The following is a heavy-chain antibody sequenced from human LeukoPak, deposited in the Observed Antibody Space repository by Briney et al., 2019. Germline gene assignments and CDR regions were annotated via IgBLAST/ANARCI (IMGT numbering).Heavy chain of an antibody. Sequence: PGGSLRLSCTASGFTFGDYAMSWFRQAPGKGLEWVGFIRNKAYGGTTDYAASVKGRFTISRDNSKSIAYLQMNSLKTEDTAVYYCARDWTTVNPWGQGTLVTVSS. J-gene: IGHJ5*02. CDR2: IRNKAYGGTT. CDR1: GFTFGDYA. CDR3: ARDWTTVNP. V-gene: IGHV3-49*03. D-gene: IGHD4-17*01.